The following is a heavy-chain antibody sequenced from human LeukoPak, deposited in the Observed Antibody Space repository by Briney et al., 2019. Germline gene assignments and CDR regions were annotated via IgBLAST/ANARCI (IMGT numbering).Heavy chain of an antibody. CDR2: IFYSGIT. CDR3: ARHSYINYVDY. CDR1: GGSISSSTYY. J-gene: IGHJ4*02. V-gene: IGHV4-39*01. Sequence: SEPLSLTCTVSGGSISSSTYYWAWIRQPPGKGLEWIGNIFYSGITYYSPSLNSRVTMSVDTSKNQFSLNLSSVTAADTAVYFCARHSYINYVDYWGQGTLVTVSS.